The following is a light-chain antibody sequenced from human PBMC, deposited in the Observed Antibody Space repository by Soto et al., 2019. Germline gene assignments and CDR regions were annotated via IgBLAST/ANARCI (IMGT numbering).Light chain of an antibody. CDR1: QSVNSRY. CDR3: QHYDISPLT. V-gene: IGKV3-20*01. Sequence: EIVLTQSPGTLSLSPGERATLSCRASQSVNSRYLAWYQQKPGQAPRLLIYGASTRATGIPDRFSGSGSGTDFTLTISRLEPEDFSVYYWQHYDISPLTFGGGTTVEIK. CDR2: GAS. J-gene: IGKJ4*01.